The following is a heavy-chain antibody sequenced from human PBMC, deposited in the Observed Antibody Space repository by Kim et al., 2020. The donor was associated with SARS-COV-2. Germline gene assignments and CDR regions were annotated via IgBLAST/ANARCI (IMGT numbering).Heavy chain of an antibody. D-gene: IGHD3-10*01. CDR3: AREEGSPMVRGVIIIGAPFDP. CDR2: IYTSGST. J-gene: IGHJ5*02. CDR1: GGSISSGSYY. Sequence: SETLSLTCTVSGGSISSGSYYWSWIRQPAGKGLEWIGRIYTSGSTNYNPSLKSRVTISVDTSKNQFSLKLSSVTAADTAVYYCAREEGSPMVRGVIIIGAPFDPWGQGTLVTVSS. V-gene: IGHV4-61*02.